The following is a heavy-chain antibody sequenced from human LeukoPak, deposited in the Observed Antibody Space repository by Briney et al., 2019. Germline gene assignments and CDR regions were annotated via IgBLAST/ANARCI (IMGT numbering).Heavy chain of an antibody. Sequence: SETLSLTCSVSGASVSSFQWSWIRQSPGKGLEWIGYIYTNGRTDPNPSLKSRVTMSLDTSKNQCSLKLTSVSAADTAVYYCATSNDAKIAPFDHWGQGSLVTVSS. CDR2: IYTNGRT. CDR1: GASVSSFQ. D-gene: IGHD2-8*01. CDR3: ATSNDAKIAPFDH. V-gene: IGHV4-4*09. J-gene: IGHJ4*02.